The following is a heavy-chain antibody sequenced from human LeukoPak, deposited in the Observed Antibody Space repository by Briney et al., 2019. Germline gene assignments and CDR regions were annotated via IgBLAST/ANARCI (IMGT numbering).Heavy chain of an antibody. V-gene: IGHV3-30*02. D-gene: IGHD6-13*01. CDR3: AKDILPPTSRDY. CDR2: IRYDGSNK. J-gene: IGHJ4*02. CDR1: GFTFSSYG. Sequence: QPGRSLRLSCAASGFTFSSYGMHWVRQAPGKGLEWVAFIRYDGSNKYYADSVKGRFTISRDNSKNTLYLQMNSLRAEDTAVYYCAKDILPPTSRDYWGQGTLVTLSS.